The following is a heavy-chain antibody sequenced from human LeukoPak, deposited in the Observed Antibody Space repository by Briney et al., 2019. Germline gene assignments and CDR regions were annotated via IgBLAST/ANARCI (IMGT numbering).Heavy chain of an antibody. CDR1: GFAFSDYW. CDR3: ARWLELMRNFDW. D-gene: IGHD5-24*01. J-gene: IGHJ4*02. Sequence: GGSLRLSCVGSGFAFSDYWMSWVRQAPGKGLEWVANIKQDGSEKDYVDALKGRFTISRDNAKNSLYLQMNSLRAEDTAVYYCARWLELMRNFDWWGQGTLVTVSS. V-gene: IGHV3-7*01. CDR2: IKQDGSEK.